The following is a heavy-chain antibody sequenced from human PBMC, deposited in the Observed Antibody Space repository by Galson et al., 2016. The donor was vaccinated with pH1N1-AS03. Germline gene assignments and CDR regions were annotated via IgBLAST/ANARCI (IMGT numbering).Heavy chain of an antibody. CDR1: GDSVSSNTAA. CDR2: TYYKSKWHN. Sequence: CAISGDSVSSNTAAWNWIRQSPSRGLEWLGRTYYKSKWHNEYAVFVEGRIIINADTSRNQFSLHLNSVTPEDTAVYYCARDHLGAGPAFDYWGQGTLVTVSS. CDR3: ARDHLGAGPAFDY. D-gene: IGHD1-26*01. J-gene: IGHJ4*02. V-gene: IGHV6-1*01.